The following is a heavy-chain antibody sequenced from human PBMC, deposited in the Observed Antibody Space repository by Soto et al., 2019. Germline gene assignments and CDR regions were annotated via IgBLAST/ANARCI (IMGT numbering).Heavy chain of an antibody. CDR2: IYYSGST. CDR1: GGSISSYY. Sequence: SETLSLTCTVSGGSISSYYWSWIRQPPGKGLEWFGYIYYSGSTYYNPSLRSRVSISVDTSKNQFSLKLSSVTAADTSVFYCARLIHCKTTSCYFDYWGQGTLVTAPQ. CDR3: ARLIHCKTTSCYFDY. D-gene: IGHD2-2*01. J-gene: IGHJ4*02. V-gene: IGHV4-59*12.